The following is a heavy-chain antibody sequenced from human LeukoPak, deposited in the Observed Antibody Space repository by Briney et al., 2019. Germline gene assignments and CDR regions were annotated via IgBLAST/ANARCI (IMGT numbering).Heavy chain of an antibody. CDR3: ARGLLHDYGDYVADAFDI. J-gene: IGHJ3*02. CDR2: IYYSEST. Sequence: PSETLSLTCTVSGGSISSGDYYWSWIRQPPGKGLEWIGYIYYSESTYYNPSLKSRVTISVDTSKNQFSLKLSSVTAADTAVYYCARGLLHDYGDYVADAFDIWGQGTMVTVSS. CDR1: GGSISSGDYY. D-gene: IGHD4-17*01. V-gene: IGHV4-30-4*01.